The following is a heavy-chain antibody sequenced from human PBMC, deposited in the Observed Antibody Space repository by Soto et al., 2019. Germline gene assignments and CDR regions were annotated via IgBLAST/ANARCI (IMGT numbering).Heavy chain of an antibody. V-gene: IGHV4-31*01. D-gene: IGHD2-8*02. J-gene: IGHJ4*02. Sequence: QLQLQESGPGLVKPSQTLSLACTVSGGSFSSGGYYWSWIRQLPGKGLEWIGYIYYSGSTYYNPSLKSQFTISLDTSKNQFSLKLSSVTAADTAVYYCARATSFSGHHGYWGQGTLVTVSS. CDR3: ARATSFSGHHGY. CDR2: IYYSGST. CDR1: GGSFSSGGYY.